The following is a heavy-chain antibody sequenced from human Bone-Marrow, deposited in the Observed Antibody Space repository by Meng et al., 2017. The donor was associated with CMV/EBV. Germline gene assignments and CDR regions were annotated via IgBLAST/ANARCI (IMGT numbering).Heavy chain of an antibody. CDR3: ARHVTTRRGRGAAGYYYYGMDV. CDR2: IGVGSRTI. J-gene: IGHJ6*02. Sequence: GESLKISCAASEFSFNTYSMTWVRQAPGKGLEWVSYIGVGSRTIYYADSVKGRFTISRDNAKNSLYLQMNSLRAEDTAVYYCARHVTTRRGRGAAGYYYYGMDVWGQGTTVTVSS. CDR1: EFSFNTYS. D-gene: IGHD4-11*01. V-gene: IGHV3-48*04.